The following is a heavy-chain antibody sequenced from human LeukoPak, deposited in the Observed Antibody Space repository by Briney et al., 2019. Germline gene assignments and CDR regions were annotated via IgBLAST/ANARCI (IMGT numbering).Heavy chain of an antibody. D-gene: IGHD3-22*01. J-gene: IGHJ1*01. CDR1: GGSISSYY. CDR3: ARDQPPSYYYDSSGYYQCRDEYFQH. V-gene: IGHV4-59*01. Sequence: SETLSLTCTVSGGSISSYYWSWIRQPPGKGLEWIGYIYYGGSTNYNPSLKSRVTISVDTSKNQFSLKLSSVTAADTAVYYCARDQPPSYYYDSSGYYQCRDEYFQHWGQGTLVTVSS. CDR2: IYYGGST.